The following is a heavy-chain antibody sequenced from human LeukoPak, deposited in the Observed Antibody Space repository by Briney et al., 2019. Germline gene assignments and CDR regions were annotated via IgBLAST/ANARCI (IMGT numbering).Heavy chain of an antibody. CDR3: ARDSDYDSSGYPLNDY. V-gene: IGHV3-7*01. CDR1: GFTFSSYW. J-gene: IGHJ4*02. CDR2: IKRDGSEK. Sequence: GGSLRLSCAASGFTFSSYWMSWVRQAPRKGLEWVANIKRDGSEKYYVDSVKGRFTISRDNAKNSLYLQMNSLRAEDTAVYYCARDSDYDSSGYPLNDYWGQGTLVTVSS. D-gene: IGHD3-22*01.